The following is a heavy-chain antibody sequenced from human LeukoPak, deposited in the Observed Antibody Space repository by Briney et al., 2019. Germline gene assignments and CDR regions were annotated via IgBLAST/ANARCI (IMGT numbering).Heavy chain of an antibody. D-gene: IGHD6-13*01. Sequence: PGGSLSFSCAASGFTFSNNYLSWVRQAPGKGLEWVSLIYPSGNRYYTDSVRSRFTISRDNYKNTVYLQMISLGVEDTDVYYSARGVGSSSCGDWGQGTLVTVSS. CDR2: IYPSGNR. J-gene: IGHJ4*02. V-gene: IGHV3-53*01. CDR3: ARGVGSSSCGD. CDR1: GFTFSNNY.